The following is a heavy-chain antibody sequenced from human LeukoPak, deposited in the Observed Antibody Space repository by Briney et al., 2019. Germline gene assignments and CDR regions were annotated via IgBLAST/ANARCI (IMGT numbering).Heavy chain of an antibody. CDR2: IYTSGST. Sequence: SETLSLTCTVSGGSISSGSYYWSWIRQPAGKGLEWIGRIYTSGSTNYNPSLKSRVTISVDRSKNQFSLKLSSVTAADTAVYYCATPIYSSEDYYYYMDVWGKGTTVTVSS. V-gene: IGHV4-61*02. CDR3: ATPIYSSEDYYYYMDV. CDR1: GGSISSGSYY. D-gene: IGHD4-11*01. J-gene: IGHJ6*03.